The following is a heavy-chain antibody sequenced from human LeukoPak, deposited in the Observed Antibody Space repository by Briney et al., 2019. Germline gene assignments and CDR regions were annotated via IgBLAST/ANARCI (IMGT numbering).Heavy chain of an antibody. J-gene: IGHJ4*02. Sequence: SETLSLTCAVYGGSFSGYYWSWIRQPPGKGPEWIGEINHSGSTNYNPSLKSRVTISVDTSKNQFSLKLSSVTAADTAVYYCARGKQWLVRGFDYWGQGTLVTVSS. V-gene: IGHV4-34*01. D-gene: IGHD6-19*01. CDR2: INHSGST. CDR3: ARGKQWLVRGFDY. CDR1: GGSFSGYY.